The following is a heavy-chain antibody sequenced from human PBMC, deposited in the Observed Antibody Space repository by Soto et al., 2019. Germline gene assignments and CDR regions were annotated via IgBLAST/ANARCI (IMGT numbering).Heavy chain of an antibody. CDR3: ARPKTYYDFWSGYYL. D-gene: IGHD3-3*01. CDR1: GFTFSSYA. V-gene: IGHV3-30*04. Sequence: GGSLRLSCAASGFTFSSYAMHWVRQAPGKGLEWVAVISYDGSNKYYADSVKGRFTISRDNSKNTLYLQMNSLRAEDTAVYYCARPKTYYDFWSGYYLWGQGTLVTVSS. CDR2: ISYDGSNK. J-gene: IGHJ5*02.